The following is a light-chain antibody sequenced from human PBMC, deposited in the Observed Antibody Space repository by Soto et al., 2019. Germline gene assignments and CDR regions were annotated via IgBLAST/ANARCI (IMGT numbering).Light chain of an antibody. CDR3: QSYDSSLSGSYV. V-gene: IGLV1-40*01. CDR1: SSNIGAGYD. Sequence: VLTQPPSVSGAPGQRVTISCTGSSSNIGAGYDVHWYQQLPGTAPKLLTYGNSNRPSGVPDRFSGSKSGTSASLAITGLQAEDEADYYCQSYDSSLSGSYVFGTGTKVTVL. CDR2: GNS. J-gene: IGLJ1*01.